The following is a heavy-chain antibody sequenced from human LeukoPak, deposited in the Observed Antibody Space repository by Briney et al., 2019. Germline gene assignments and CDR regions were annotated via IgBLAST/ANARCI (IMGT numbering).Heavy chain of an antibody. V-gene: IGHV3-23*01. CDR3: AKLGNFASGSYSD. CDR2: ISDSGGYT. Sequence: PGGSLRLSCAASGFTFSSFAMSWVRQAPGEGLEWVSTISDSGGYTYYADSVKGRFTISRDNSKNTLYLHMNSLRAEDTAVYYCAKLGNFASGSYSDWGQGTLVTVSS. CDR1: GFTFSSFA. D-gene: IGHD3-10*01. J-gene: IGHJ4*02.